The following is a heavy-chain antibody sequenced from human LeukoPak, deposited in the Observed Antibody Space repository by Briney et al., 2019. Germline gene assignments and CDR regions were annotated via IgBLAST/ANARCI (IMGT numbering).Heavy chain of an antibody. D-gene: IGHD2-15*01. V-gene: IGHV1-69*05. CDR1: GGTFSSYA. CDR3: AREGCSGGSCPNYYYYYMDV. Sequence: SVKVSCKASGGTFSSYAISWVRQAPGQGLEWMGGISPIFGTANYAQKFQGRVTITTDESTSTAYMELSSLRSEDTAVYYCAREGCSGGSCPNYYYYYMDVWGKGTTVTVSS. J-gene: IGHJ6*03. CDR2: ISPIFGTA.